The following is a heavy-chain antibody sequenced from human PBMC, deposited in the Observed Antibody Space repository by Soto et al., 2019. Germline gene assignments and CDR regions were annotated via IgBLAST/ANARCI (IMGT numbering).Heavy chain of an antibody. Sequence: GGSLRLSCVASGFTFSSYWMSWVRQAPGKGLEWVANIRQDGGAQYYVDSVKGRFTISRDNAKNSVYLQMDSLRVEDTAVYYCVRGGHGSGSYLGSSWGQGILVTVSS. CDR1: GFTFSSYW. D-gene: IGHD3-10*01. J-gene: IGHJ5*02. CDR2: IRQDGGAQ. V-gene: IGHV3-7*03. CDR3: VRGGHGSGSYLGSS.